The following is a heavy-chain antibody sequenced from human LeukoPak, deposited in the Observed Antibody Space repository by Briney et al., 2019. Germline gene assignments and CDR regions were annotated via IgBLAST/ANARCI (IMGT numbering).Heavy chain of an antibody. CDR1: GGSISSGSYY. Sequence: SETLSLTCTVSGGSISSGSYYWSWIRQPAGKGLEWIGRIYTSGSTNYNPPLKSRVTISVDTSKNQFSLKLSSVTAADTAVYYCARMVRRTFHSDYWGQGTLVTVSS. J-gene: IGHJ4*02. CDR3: ARMVRRTFHSDY. V-gene: IGHV4-61*02. D-gene: IGHD3-16*01. CDR2: IYTSGST.